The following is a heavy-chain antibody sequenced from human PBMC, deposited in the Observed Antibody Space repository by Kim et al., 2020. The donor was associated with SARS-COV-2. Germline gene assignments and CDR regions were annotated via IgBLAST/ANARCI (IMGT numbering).Heavy chain of an antibody. J-gene: IGHJ4*02. CDR2: IWYDGSNK. Sequence: GGSLRLSCAASGFTFSSYGMHWVRQAPGKGLEWVAVIWYDGSNKYYADSVKGRFTISRDNSKNTLYLQMNSLRAEDTAVYYCARERVEIVVVPAAKSLVRYFDYWGQGTLVTVSS. CDR3: ARERVEIVVVPAAKSLVRYFDY. V-gene: IGHV3-33*01. CDR1: GFTFSSYG. D-gene: IGHD2-2*03.